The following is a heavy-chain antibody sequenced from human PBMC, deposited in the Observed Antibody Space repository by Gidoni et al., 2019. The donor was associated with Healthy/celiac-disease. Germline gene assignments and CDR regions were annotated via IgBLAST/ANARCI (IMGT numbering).Heavy chain of an antibody. Sequence: GLVKPSGTLSLTCAVSGGSISSSNWWSWVRQPPGKGLEWIGEIYHSGSTNYNPSLKSRVTITVDKSKNQFSLKLSSVTAADTAVYYCARGPISGSYYSYYFDYWGQGTLVTVSS. V-gene: IGHV4-4*02. CDR2: IYHSGST. D-gene: IGHD1-26*01. J-gene: IGHJ4*02. CDR3: ARGPISGSYYSYYFDY. CDR1: GGSISSSNW.